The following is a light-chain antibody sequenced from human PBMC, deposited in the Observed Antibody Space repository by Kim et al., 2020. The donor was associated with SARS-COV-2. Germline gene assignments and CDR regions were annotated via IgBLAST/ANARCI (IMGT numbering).Light chain of an antibody. J-gene: IGKJ1*01. CDR1: QSIIRY. Sequence: AGGDRVTITCRASQSIIRYLNWYQQKPGKAPKLLIYGAYSLQSGVPSRFSGSGSGTDFTLTISSLQPEDFATYYCQESYSTPTWTFGQGTKVDIK. V-gene: IGKV1-39*01. CDR3: QESYSTPTWT. CDR2: GAY.